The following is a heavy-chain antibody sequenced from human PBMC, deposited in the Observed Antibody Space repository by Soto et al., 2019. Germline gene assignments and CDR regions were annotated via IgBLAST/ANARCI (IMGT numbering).Heavy chain of an antibody. CDR1: GFTFNNYA. V-gene: IGHV3-23*01. CDR2: ITSSGAA. D-gene: IGHD1-26*01. CDR3: AKGEISVSARDFDP. Sequence: DVQLLESGGDLAQPGGSLRLSCEASGFTFNNYAIAWVRQAPGKGLEWVSGITSSGAAYYAASVKGRVTISRDNSKTPLYLQMNSLRAEDTAVYYCAKGEISVSARDFDPWGQGTLVTVSS. J-gene: IGHJ5*02.